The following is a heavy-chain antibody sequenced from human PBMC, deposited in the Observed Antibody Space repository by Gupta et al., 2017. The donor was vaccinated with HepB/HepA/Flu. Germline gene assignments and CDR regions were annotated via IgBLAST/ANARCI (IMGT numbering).Heavy chain of an antibody. Sequence: DVQLLASGGGLVQPGGSLRLSCAASGFTFSTYAMSWVRQTPGKGLEWVSAISSRGGTTYYADSVKGRFTISRDNSKNTLYLQMNSLRAEDTAVYYCAKCLPGAAARCGSTDYWGQGTLVTVSS. D-gene: IGHD6-13*01. CDR2: ISSRGGTT. V-gene: IGHV3-23*01. CDR3: AKCLPGAAARCGSTDY. J-gene: IGHJ4*02. CDR1: GFTFSTYA.